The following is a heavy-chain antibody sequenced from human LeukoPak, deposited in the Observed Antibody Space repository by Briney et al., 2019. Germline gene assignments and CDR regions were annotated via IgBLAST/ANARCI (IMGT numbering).Heavy chain of an antibody. CDR2: ISYDGSNK. D-gene: IGHD2-15*01. Sequence: PGRSLRLSCAASGFTYSSYAMHWVRQVPGKGLEWVAVISYDGSNKYYADSVKGRFTISRDNSKNTLYLQMNSLRAEDTAVYYCATYCSGGSCYPLGAFDIWGQGTMVTVSS. CDR1: GFTYSSYA. J-gene: IGHJ3*02. CDR3: ATYCSGGSCYPLGAFDI. V-gene: IGHV3-30-3*01.